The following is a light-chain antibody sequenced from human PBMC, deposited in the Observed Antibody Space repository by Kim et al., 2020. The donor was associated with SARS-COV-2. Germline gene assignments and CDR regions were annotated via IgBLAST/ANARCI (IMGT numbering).Light chain of an antibody. V-gene: IGLV3-9*01. CDR3: QVWDSSTAV. J-gene: IGLJ3*02. CDR1: NIGSKN. CDR2: RDS. Sequence: SYELTQPLSVSVALGQTARITCGGNNIGSKNVHWYQQKPGQAPVLVIYRDSNRPSGIPERISGSNSGNTATLTISRAQAGDEADYYCQVWDSSTAVFGRGTQLTVL.